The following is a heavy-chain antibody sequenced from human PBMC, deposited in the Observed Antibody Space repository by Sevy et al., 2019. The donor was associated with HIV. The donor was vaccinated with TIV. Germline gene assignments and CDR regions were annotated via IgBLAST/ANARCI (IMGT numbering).Heavy chain of an antibody. CDR2: ISCNGGSV. J-gene: IGHJ5*02. CDR1: GFTFDDYA. V-gene: IGHV3-9*01. D-gene: IGHD6-13*01. CDR3: AKAGCYSSSALRNWFDP. Sequence: GGSLRLSCAASGFTFDDYAMHWVRQAPGKGLEWVSGISCNGGSVAYADSVKGRFTISRDNAKKSLSLQMNSLTTDDTAFYYCAKAGCYSSSALRNWFDPWGQGTLVTVSS.